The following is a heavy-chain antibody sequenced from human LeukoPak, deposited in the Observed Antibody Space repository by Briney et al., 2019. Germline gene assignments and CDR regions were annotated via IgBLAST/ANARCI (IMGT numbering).Heavy chain of an antibody. CDR2: IYYNGGT. Sequence: SETLSLTCTVSGGSISSGDYYWSWIRQPPGKGLEWIGCIYYNGGTYYNSSLKSRVIISVDTSKNQFSLKLSSVTAADTAVYYCARVSCSDGSCYLFDYWGQGTLVTVSS. V-gene: IGHV4-30-4*01. J-gene: IGHJ4*02. CDR3: ARVSCSDGSCYLFDY. D-gene: IGHD2-15*01. CDR1: GGSISSGDYY.